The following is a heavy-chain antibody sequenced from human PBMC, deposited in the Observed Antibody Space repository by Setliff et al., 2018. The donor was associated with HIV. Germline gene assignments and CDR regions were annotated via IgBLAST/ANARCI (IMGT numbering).Heavy chain of an antibody. Sequence: SETLSLTCAVYVGSFSDYFWTWIRQTPGKGLEWIGEINHSGVTSYNPSLKSRVTMSVDTSKNQFSLKLESVTAADRGVYYCARDQRLPGVQPPYWYFDLWGRGTMVTVSS. V-gene: IGHV4-34*01. D-gene: IGHD6-25*01. J-gene: IGHJ2*01. CDR3: ARDQRLPGVQPPYWYFDL. CDR2: INHSGVT. CDR1: VGSFSDYF.